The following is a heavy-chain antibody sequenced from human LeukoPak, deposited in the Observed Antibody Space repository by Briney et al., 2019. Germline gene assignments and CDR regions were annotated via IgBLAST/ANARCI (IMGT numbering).Heavy chain of an antibody. V-gene: IGHV1-46*01. CDR3: ARAEAAGRRFDY. CDR2: INPSGGST. Sequence: ASVKVSCKASGYTFTSYYMHWVRQAPGQGLEWMGIINPSGGSTSYAQKFQGRVTMTRDTSTSTVYMEVSSLRSEDTAVYYCARAEAAGRRFDYWGQGTLVTVSS. J-gene: IGHJ4*02. D-gene: IGHD6-13*01. CDR1: GYTFTSYY.